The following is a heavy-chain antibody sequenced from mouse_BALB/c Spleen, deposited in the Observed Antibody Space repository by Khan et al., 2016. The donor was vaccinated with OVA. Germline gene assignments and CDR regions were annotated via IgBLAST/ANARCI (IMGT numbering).Heavy chain of an antibody. CDR3: ARDNNYVTRSFDY. J-gene: IGHJ2*01. V-gene: IGHV5-6*01. D-gene: IGHD2-5*01. Sequence: EVELVESGGDLVKPGGSLKLSCAASGFTFSSYGMSWVRQTPDKSLEWVATISSGGSYTYYPDSLKGQFTISTDNSKNTLYMQMSSLKSEDTAMFYCARDNNYVTRSFDYWGQGTTLTVSS. CDR2: ISSGGSYT. CDR1: GFTFSSYG.